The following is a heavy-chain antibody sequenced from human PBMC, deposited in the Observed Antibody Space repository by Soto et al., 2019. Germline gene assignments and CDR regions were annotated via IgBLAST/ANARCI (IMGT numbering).Heavy chain of an antibody. CDR2: IIPISGTA. J-gene: IGHJ6*02. Sequence: QVQLVQSGAEVKKPGSSVKVSCKASGGTFSSYAISWVRQAPGQGLEWMGGIIPISGTANYAQKFQGRVTITADESTSTGYMELSSLRSEDTAVYYCARSQGRSTHLEIYYYYYYGMDVWGQGTTVTVSS. CDR3: ARSQGRSTHLEIYYYYYYGMDV. V-gene: IGHV1-69*01. D-gene: IGHD2-2*01. CDR1: GGTFSSYA.